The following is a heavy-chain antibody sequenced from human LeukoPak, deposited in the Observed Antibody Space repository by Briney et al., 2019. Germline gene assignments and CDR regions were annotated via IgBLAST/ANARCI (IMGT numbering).Heavy chain of an antibody. V-gene: IGHV4-59*01. J-gene: IGHJ6*03. Sequence: SETLSLTCTVSGGSISSYYWSWIRQPPGKGLEWIGYIYYSGSTNYNPSLKSRVTISVDTPKNQFSLKLSSVTAADTAVYYCARMGLDCSSTSCYTDYYYYMDVWGKGTTVTVSS. D-gene: IGHD2-2*02. CDR1: GGSISSYY. CDR2: IYYSGST. CDR3: ARMGLDCSSTSCYTDYYYYMDV.